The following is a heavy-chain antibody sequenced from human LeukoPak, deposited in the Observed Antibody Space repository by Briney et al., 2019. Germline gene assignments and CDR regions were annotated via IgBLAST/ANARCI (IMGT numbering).Heavy chain of an antibody. J-gene: IGHJ4*02. V-gene: IGHV4-39*01. D-gene: IGHD5-18*01. CDR3: ARGRYSYGYLYYLDY. Sequence: SETLSLTCTVSGGSISSTDHYWAWIRQPPGKGLEWIGSIYYNGDTYYQPSLRSRVTKSVDTSENQFSLKLSSVTAADTAVYFCARGRYSYGYLYYLDYWGQGTLVTVSS. CDR2: IYYNGDT. CDR1: GGSISSTDHY.